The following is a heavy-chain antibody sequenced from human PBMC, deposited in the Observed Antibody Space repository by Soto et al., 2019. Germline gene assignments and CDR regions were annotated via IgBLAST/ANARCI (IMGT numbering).Heavy chain of an antibody. CDR3: ARLLYSSAFPWFDH. J-gene: IGHJ5*02. Sequence: XSVKVSCKASVYTFASYYMHWARQAPGQGLEWMGIINPSGGSTSYAQKFQGRVTMTRDTSTSTVYMELSSLRSEDTAVYYCARLLYSSAFPWFDHRGQGTLVTVSS. V-gene: IGHV1-46*01. CDR1: VYTFASYY. D-gene: IGHD6-25*01. CDR2: INPSGGST.